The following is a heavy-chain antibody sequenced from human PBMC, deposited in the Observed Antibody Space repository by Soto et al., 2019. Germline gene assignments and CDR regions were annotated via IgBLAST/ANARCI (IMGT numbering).Heavy chain of an antibody. D-gene: IGHD6-6*01. V-gene: IGHV3-23*01. Sequence: EEQLWESGGGLVQPGGSLRLSCAASGFTFSNYALSCVRQAPGKGLEWVSGISEGGGSNTYYADSVKGRFTISRDNSRNTLYFQMNSLRAEDTAVYYCAKRSKAAGSNGCFDYWAQVTLVTVSS. CDR1: GFTFSNYA. CDR2: ISEGGGSNT. J-gene: IGHJ4*02. CDR3: AKRSKAAGSNGCFDY.